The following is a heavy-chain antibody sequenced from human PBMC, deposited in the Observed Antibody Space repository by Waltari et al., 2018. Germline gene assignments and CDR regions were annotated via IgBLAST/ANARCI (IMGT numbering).Heavy chain of an antibody. CDR3: AKFMIVDAFDI. V-gene: IGHV3-23*03. CDR2: IYSGGST. Sequence: EVQLLESGGGLVQPGGSLRLSCAASGFTFSSYAMSWVRQAPGKGLEWVSVIYSGGSTYYAASVKGRFTISRDNSKNTLYLQMNSLRAEDTAVYYCAKFMIVDAFDIWGQGTMVTVSS. J-gene: IGHJ3*02. CDR1: GFTFSSYA. D-gene: IGHD3-22*01.